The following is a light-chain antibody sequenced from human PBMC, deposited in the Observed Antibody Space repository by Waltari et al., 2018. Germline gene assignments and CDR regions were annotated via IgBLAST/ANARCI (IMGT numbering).Light chain of an antibody. CDR2: WAS. J-gene: IGKJ4*01. CDR1: QSVLHSSNNRNY. CDR3: QQYYSTPPT. V-gene: IGKV4-1*01. Sequence: DIVMTQSPDSLAVSLGERATINCKSSQSVLHSSNNRNYLAWYQQKPGQPPKLLISWASTRESGVPYRFSGSGSATDFTLTISSLQAEDVAVYYCQQYYSTPPTFGGGTKVEIK.